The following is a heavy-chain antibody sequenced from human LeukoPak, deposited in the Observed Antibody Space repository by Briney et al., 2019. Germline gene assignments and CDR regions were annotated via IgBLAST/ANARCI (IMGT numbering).Heavy chain of an antibody. Sequence: GGSLRLSCAASGFTVSSNYMSWVRQAPGKGLEWVSAISGSGGSTYYADSVKGRFTISRDNSKNTLYLQMNSLRAEDTAVYYCAKVPPGSGWFFDYWGQGTLVTVSS. V-gene: IGHV3-23*01. D-gene: IGHD6-19*01. CDR1: GFTVSSNY. J-gene: IGHJ4*02. CDR3: AKVPPGSGWFFDY. CDR2: ISGSGGST.